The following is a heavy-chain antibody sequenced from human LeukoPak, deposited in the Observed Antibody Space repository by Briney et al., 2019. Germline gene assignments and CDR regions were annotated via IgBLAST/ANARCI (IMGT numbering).Heavy chain of an antibody. CDR1: GYTFTSYG. CDR2: ISAYNGNT. CDR3: ARDRAPPYYYYGMDV. V-gene: IGHV1-18*04. Sequence: ASVKVSCKASGYTFTSYGIGWVRQAPGQGLEWMGWISAYNGNTNYAQKLQGRVTMTTDTSTSTAYMELRSLRSDDTAVYYCARDRAPPYYYYGMDVWGKGTTVTVSS. J-gene: IGHJ6*04.